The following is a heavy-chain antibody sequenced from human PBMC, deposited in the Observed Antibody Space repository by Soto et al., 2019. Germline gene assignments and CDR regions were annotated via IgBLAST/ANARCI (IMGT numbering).Heavy chain of an antibody. Sequence: GGSLRLSCAASGFTFSSYAMSWVRQAPGKGLEWVSAISGSGGSTYYADSVKGRFTISRDNSKNTLYLQMNSLRAEDTAVYYCAKQGYDFWSRGNYYYYYMDVWGKGTTVTVSS. J-gene: IGHJ6*03. CDR1: GFTFSSYA. CDR3: AKQGYDFWSRGNYYYYYMDV. V-gene: IGHV3-23*01. D-gene: IGHD3-3*01. CDR2: ISGSGGST.